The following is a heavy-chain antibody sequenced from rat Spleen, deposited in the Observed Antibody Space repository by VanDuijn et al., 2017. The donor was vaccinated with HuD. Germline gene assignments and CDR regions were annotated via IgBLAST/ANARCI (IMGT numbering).Heavy chain of an antibody. CDR3: ARHTRVYFLAY. J-gene: IGHJ3*01. D-gene: IGHD1-4*01. CDR2: ISYDGSST. Sequence: EVQLVESDGGLVQPGRSLKLSCAASGFIFSNYDMAWVRQGPTKGLEWVARISYDGSSTFYRDSVKGRFTISRDNAKNTLYLQMNSLRSEDTATYYCARHTRVYFLAYWGQGTLVTVSS. V-gene: IGHV5-29*01. CDR1: GFIFSNYD.